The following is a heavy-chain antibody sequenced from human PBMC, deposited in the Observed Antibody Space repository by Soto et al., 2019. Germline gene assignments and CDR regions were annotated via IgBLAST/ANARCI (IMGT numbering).Heavy chain of an antibody. D-gene: IGHD3-10*01. CDR1: GFTFDDYT. Sequence: HPGGSLRLSCAASGFTFDDYTMHWVRQAPGKGLEWVSLISWDGGSTYYADSVKGRFTISRDNSKNSLYLQMNSLRTEDTALYYCARRYGSGSPRHPDAFDIWGQGTMVTVSS. J-gene: IGHJ3*02. CDR3: ARRYGSGSPRHPDAFDI. CDR2: ISWDGGST. V-gene: IGHV3-43*01.